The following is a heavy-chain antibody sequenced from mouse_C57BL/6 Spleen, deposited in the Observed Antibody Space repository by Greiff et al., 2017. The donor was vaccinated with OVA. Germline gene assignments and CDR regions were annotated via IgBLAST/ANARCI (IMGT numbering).Heavy chain of an antibody. D-gene: IGHD1-1*01. V-gene: IGHV1-81*01. Sequence: VQLVESGAELARPGASVKLSCKASGYTFTSYGISWVKQRTGQGLEWIGESYPRSGNTYYNEKFTGKATLTADKSSSTAYMELRSLTSEDSAVYFCARPLTTVVAPMDYWGQGTSVTVSS. J-gene: IGHJ4*01. CDR1: GYTFTSYG. CDR2: SYPRSGNT. CDR3: ARPLTTVVAPMDY.